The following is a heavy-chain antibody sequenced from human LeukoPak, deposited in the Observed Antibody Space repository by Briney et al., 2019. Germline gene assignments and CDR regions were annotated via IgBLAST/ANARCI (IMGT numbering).Heavy chain of an antibody. V-gene: IGHV3-64*01. CDR3: ARVLRDASGYFDY. D-gene: IGHD3-22*01. J-gene: IGHJ4*02. CDR2: ISIHGGDT. CDR1: GFTFSSYA. Sequence: GGSLRLSCAASGFTFSSYAMHWVRQAPGKGLEYVSAISIHGGDTYYANSVKGRFTISRHNSKNTLYLQIGRLRAGDMAVYYCARVLRDASGYFDYWGQGTLVTVSS.